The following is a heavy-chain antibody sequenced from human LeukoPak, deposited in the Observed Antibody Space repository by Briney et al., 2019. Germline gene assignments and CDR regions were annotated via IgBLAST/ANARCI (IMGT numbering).Heavy chain of an antibody. J-gene: IGHJ6*02. CDR3: AKDSPTTTVTPLATDYYGMDV. D-gene: IGHD4-11*01. Sequence: PGGSLRLSCAASGFTFSSYAMSWVRQALGKGLEWVSAISGSGGSTYYADSVKGRFTISRDNSKNTLYLQMNSLRAEDTAVYYCAKDSPTTTVTPLATDYYGMDVWGQGTTVTVSS. V-gene: IGHV3-23*01. CDR2: ISGSGGST. CDR1: GFTFSSYA.